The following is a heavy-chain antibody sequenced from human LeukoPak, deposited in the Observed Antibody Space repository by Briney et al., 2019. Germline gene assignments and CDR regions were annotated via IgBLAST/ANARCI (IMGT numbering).Heavy chain of an antibody. Sequence: GGTLRLSCTASGFTFSNYCMHWVRQTPGKGLIWVSRICPGGTITNYADSVKGRFTISRDDAKNMMFLQMNSLRADDTAVYYCVRDFRSADYWGQGILVTVSS. V-gene: IGHV3-74*01. CDR2: ICPGGTIT. CDR1: GFTFSNYC. CDR3: VRDFRSADY. J-gene: IGHJ4*02.